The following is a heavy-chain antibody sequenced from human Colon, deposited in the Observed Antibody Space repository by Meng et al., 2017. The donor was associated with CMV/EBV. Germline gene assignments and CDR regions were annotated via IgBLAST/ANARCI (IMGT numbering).Heavy chain of an antibody. CDR3: VRIPWNGFDY. J-gene: IGHJ4*02. CDR1: GFNVSTNY. V-gene: IGHV3-53*05. Sequence: GGSLRLSCAVSGFNVSTNYMTWVRQAPGKGLEWVSVLYSGGTTYYADSVKGRFTISRDNSKNTLYLQMNSLRTEDTAVYYCVRIPWNGFDYWGQGTLVTVSS. CDR2: LYSGGTT. D-gene: IGHD1-1*01.